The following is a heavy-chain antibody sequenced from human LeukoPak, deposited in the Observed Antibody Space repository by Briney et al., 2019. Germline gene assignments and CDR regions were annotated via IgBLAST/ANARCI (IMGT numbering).Heavy chain of an antibody. J-gene: IGHJ4*02. V-gene: IGHV3-33*01. CDR3: ARARNNYDSSGYSALDC. Sequence: PGRSLRLSCAASSGLLFSSHGMHWVRQAPGKGLEWEAVIWYDGSNKWYADSVKGRFTISRDNSKNTLYLQMDSLRAEDTAVYYCARARNNYDSSGYSALDCWGQGTLVTVSS. CDR2: IWYDGSNK. CDR1: GLLFSSHG. D-gene: IGHD3-22*01.